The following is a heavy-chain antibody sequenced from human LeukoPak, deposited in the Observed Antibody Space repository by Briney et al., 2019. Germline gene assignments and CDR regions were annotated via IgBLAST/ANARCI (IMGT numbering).Heavy chain of an antibody. Sequence: PGGSLRLSCAASGFTFSSYSMNWVRQAPGKGLEWVSSISSSSSYIYYADSVKGRFTISRDNAKNSLFLQMNSLRAEDTAVYYCARVYSSLWAPSFDYWGQGALVTVSS. CDR2: ISSSSSYI. CDR1: GFTFSSYS. J-gene: IGHJ4*02. D-gene: IGHD3-22*01. V-gene: IGHV3-21*04. CDR3: ARVYSSLWAPSFDY.